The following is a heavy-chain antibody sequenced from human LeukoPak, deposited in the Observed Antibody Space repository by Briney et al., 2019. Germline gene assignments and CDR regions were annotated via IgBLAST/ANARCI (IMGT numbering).Heavy chain of an antibody. CDR3: AREGVWRQQLVDYYYGMDV. J-gene: IGHJ6*02. CDR2: INSDGSST. D-gene: IGHD6-13*01. Sequence: GGSLRLSCAASGFTFSSYWMHWVRQAPGKGLVWVSRINSDGSSTSYADSVKGRLTISRDNAKNTLYLQMNSLRAEDTAVYYCAREGVWRQQLVDYYYGMDVWGQGTTVTVSS. V-gene: IGHV3-74*01. CDR1: GFTFSSYW.